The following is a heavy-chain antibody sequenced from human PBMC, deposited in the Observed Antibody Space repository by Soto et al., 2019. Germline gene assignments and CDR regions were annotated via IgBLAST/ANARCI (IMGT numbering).Heavy chain of an antibody. CDR3: ARPYYDSSGYDAFDI. D-gene: IGHD3-22*01. V-gene: IGHV5-51*01. CDR1: GYSFTSYW. J-gene: IGHJ3*02. CDR2: IYPGDSDT. Sequence: GESLKISCQGSGYSFTSYWIGWVRQMPGKGLEWMGIIYPGDSDTRYSPSFQGQVTISADKSISTAYLQWSSLKASDTAMYYCARPYYDSSGYDAFDIWGQGTMVTVSS.